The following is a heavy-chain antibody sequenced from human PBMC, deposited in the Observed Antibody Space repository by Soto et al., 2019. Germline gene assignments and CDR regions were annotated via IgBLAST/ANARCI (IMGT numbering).Heavy chain of an antibody. CDR2: ISYSGST. D-gene: IGHD2-15*01. J-gene: IGHJ4*02. CDR1: GGSISSFY. CDR3: TRRQGSYLDQ. Sequence: QVQLQESGPGLVKPSETLSLNCTVSGGSISSFYWSWVRQTPGKGLEWIGYISYSGSTNYNPSLNNRVTISVDTSKKQFSLKLTSVTTADTAVYYCTRRQGSYLDQWGQGTLVTVSS. V-gene: IGHV4-59*01.